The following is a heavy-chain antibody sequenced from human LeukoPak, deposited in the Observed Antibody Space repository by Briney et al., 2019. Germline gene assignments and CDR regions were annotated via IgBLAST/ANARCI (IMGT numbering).Heavy chain of an antibody. CDR1: GGSISSYY. J-gene: IGHJ4*02. CDR3: AREVGATHY. D-gene: IGHD1-26*01. Sequence: SETLSLTCTVSGGSISSYYWSWIRQSPGKGLEWIGYIYYSGITNYNPSPKNRGTISVDTSKNQFSLELRSVTAADTAVYYCAREVGATHYWGQGTLVTVSS. V-gene: IGHV4-59*01. CDR2: IYYSGIT.